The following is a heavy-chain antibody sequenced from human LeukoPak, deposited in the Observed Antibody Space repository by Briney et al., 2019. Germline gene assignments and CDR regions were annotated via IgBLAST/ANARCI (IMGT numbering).Heavy chain of an antibody. D-gene: IGHD3-10*01. CDR2: ISGYNGNT. CDR1: GYNFPSYG. V-gene: IGHV1-18*01. Sequence: ASVKVSCKASGYNFPSYGINWVRQAPGQGLEWIGWISGYNGNTNYAEKLQGRVTMTTDTSTSTVYMELRSLRSDDTAVYYCARDSLYYGSGSYLGFDPWGQGTLVTVSS. J-gene: IGHJ5*02. CDR3: ARDSLYYGSGSYLGFDP.